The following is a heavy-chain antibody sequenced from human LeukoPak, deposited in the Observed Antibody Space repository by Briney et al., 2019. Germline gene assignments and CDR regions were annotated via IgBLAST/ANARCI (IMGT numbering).Heavy chain of an antibody. Sequence: GGSLRLSCAASGFTLSDHYMDWVRQAPGKGLEWVGRTRNKANSYSTEYAASVKGRFTISRNESKNSLYLQMNSLKTEDTAVYYCGRSRAGAIDYWGQGTLVTVSS. CDR3: GRSRAGAIDY. V-gene: IGHV3-72*01. D-gene: IGHD1-26*01. CDR1: GFTLSDHY. J-gene: IGHJ4*02. CDR2: TRNKANSYST.